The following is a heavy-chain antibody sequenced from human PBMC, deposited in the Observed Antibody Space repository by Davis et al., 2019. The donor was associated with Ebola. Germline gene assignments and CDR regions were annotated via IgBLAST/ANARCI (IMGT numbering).Heavy chain of an antibody. D-gene: IGHD6-13*01. CDR2: IYYSGST. V-gene: IGHV4-59*08. CDR1: GTSIRPYY. J-gene: IGHJ4*02. CDR3: ARQRGLAAAGTGFDY. Sequence: SETLSLTCTVSGTSIRPYYWSWIRQPPGKGLEWIGYIYYSGSTDYNPSLKSRVTISVDTSKNQFSLNLSSVTAADTAVYYCARQRGLAAAGTGFDYWGQGTLVTVSS.